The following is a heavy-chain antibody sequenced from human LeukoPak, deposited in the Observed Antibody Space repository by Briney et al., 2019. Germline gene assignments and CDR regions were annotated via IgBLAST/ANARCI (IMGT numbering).Heavy chain of an antibody. CDR3: AREYCSSTSCPQLDY. V-gene: IGHV3-30*03. Sequence: PGGSLRLSCAASGFTFSSYGMHWVRRAPGKGLEWVANINHDGRETYYADSVKGRFTISRDNSKNTLYLQMNSLRAEDTAVYYCAREYCSSTSCPQLDYWGQGTLVTVSS. J-gene: IGHJ4*02. D-gene: IGHD2-2*01. CDR2: INHDGRET. CDR1: GFTFSSYG.